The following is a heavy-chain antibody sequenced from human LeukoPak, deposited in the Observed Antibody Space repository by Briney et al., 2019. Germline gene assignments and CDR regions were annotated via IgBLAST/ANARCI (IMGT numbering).Heavy chain of an antibody. CDR1: GFTFSSYA. CDR3: AKNGDGVIGYLLN. J-gene: IGHJ4*02. CDR2: ISGSDGST. V-gene: IGHV3-23*01. D-gene: IGHD3-22*01. Sequence: PGGSLRLSCAASGFTFSSYAMSWVRQAPGKGLEWVSGISGSDGSTYSADSVKGRFTIFRDTSRNTLYLQMNSLRAEDTAVYYCAKNGDGVIGYLLNWGRGTLVTVSS.